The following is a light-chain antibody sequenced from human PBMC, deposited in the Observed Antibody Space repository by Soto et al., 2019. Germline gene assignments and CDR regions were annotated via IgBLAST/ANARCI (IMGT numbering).Light chain of an antibody. Sequence: DIQMTQSPSTLSASVGDRVTITCRASQGISNWLAWYQQKPGKAPKLLIYDASTLESGGPSRFSGSGSVTEFTLTISSLLPDDFATYYCQQFRGTFGQGTKVEIE. CDR1: QGISNW. J-gene: IGKJ1*01. CDR3: QQFRGT. V-gene: IGKV1-5*01. CDR2: DAS.